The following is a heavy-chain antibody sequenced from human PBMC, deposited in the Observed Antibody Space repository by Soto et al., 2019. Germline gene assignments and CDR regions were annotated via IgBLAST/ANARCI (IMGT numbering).Heavy chain of an antibody. CDR1: GYTFTNYW. V-gene: IGHV5-51*01. CDR3: AASIFYYGMDV. Sequence: PGESLKISCKGSGYTFTNYWIGWVRQMPGKGLEWMGIIYPGDSDTKYNPSFQGPVTISADKSIPTTYLQWSSLKASDTAIYYCAASIFYYGMDVWGQGTTVTVSS. CDR2: IYPGDSDT. J-gene: IGHJ6*02.